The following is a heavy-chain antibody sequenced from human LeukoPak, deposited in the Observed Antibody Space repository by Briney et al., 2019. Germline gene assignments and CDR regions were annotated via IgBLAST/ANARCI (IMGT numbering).Heavy chain of an antibody. V-gene: IGHV3-11*01. CDR3: ARDNVISGTTNYYGMDV. CDR1: GFTFSDYY. J-gene: IGHJ6*02. CDR2: ISSSGSTI. Sequence: GGSLRLSCAASGFTFSDYYMSWIRQAPGKGLEWVSYISSSGSTIYYADSVKGRFTISRDNAKNSLYLQMNSLRAEDTAVYYCARDNVISGTTNYYGMDVWGQGTMVTVSS. D-gene: IGHD1-7*01.